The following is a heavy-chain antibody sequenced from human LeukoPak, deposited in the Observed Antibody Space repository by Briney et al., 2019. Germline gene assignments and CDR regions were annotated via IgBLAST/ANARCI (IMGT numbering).Heavy chain of an antibody. J-gene: IGHJ3*02. Sequence: GGSLRLSCAASGFTFSSYGMHWVRQAPGKGLEWVAFIRYDGSNKYYADSVKGRFTISRDNSKNTLYLQMNSLRAEDTAVYYCVKDSSVFIAVAGTSDAFDIWGQGTMVTVSS. CDR2: IRYDGSNK. CDR1: GFTFSSYG. V-gene: IGHV3-30*02. CDR3: VKDSSVFIAVAGTSDAFDI. D-gene: IGHD6-19*01.